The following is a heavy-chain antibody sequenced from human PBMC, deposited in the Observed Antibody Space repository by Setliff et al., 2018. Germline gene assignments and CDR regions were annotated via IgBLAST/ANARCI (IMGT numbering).Heavy chain of an antibody. CDR3: ARSPPNRGVGQGHYMDV. D-gene: IGHD1-26*01. CDR1: GYTFTSFG. V-gene: IGHV1-18*01. J-gene: IGHJ6*03. Sequence: GASVTVSCTASGYTFTSFGISWVRRAPGQGLEWIGWISPNNGDIKYAQKLQDRVTMTIDTSTRTAYVEVRSLRSDDTAVYYCARSPPNRGVGQGHYMDVWGKGTTVTVSS. CDR2: ISPNNGDI.